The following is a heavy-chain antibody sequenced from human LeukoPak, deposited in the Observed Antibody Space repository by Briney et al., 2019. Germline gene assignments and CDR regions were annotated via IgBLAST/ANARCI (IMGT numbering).Heavy chain of an antibody. D-gene: IGHD6-19*01. Sequence: ASVKVSCKASGYTFTGYYMHLVRQAPGQGLEWMGRINPNSGGTNYAQKFQGRVTMTRDTSISTAYMELSRLRSDDTAVYYCAREKYSSGWDYFDYWGQGTLVTVSS. J-gene: IGHJ4*02. CDR3: AREKYSSGWDYFDY. CDR2: INPNSGGT. V-gene: IGHV1-2*06. CDR1: GYTFTGYY.